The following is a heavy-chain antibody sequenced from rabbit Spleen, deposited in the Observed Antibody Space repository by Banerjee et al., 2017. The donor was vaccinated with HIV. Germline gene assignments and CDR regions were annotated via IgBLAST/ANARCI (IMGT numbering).Heavy chain of an antibody. J-gene: IGHJ4*01. CDR1: GLDFSSSYW. Sequence: QEQLEESGGDLVKPGASLTLTCKASGLDFSSSYWICWVRQAPGKGLEWVACIDVVKSGGTYYETWAKGRFTISKTSSTTVTLQLTSLTDADTATYFCARDAAGREDFNLWGPGTLVTVS. CDR3: ARDAAGREDFNL. D-gene: IGHD4-1*01. CDR2: IDVVKSGGT. V-gene: IGHV1S45*01.